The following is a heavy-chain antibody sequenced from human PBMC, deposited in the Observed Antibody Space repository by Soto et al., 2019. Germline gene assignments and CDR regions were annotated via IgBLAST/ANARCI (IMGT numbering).Heavy chain of an antibody. J-gene: IGHJ4*02. CDR2: IYSGGNT. V-gene: IGHV3-53*04. Sequence: EVQLVESGGGLVQPGGSRRLSCAASGFIVSSNYVTWVRQAPGRGLEWVSVIYSGGNTYYADSVKGRFTISRHNSENTVYLQVNSLRVEDTARYFCAGGSRPLDYWGQGTLVIVSS. CDR3: AGGSRPLDY. D-gene: IGHD3-16*01. CDR1: GFIVSSNY.